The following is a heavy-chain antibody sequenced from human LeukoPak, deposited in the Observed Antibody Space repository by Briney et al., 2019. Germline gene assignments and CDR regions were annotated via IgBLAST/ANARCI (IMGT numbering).Heavy chain of an antibody. CDR2: IYSGGNT. CDR3: ARSGASNKYYYGMDV. CDR1: GFTVSSNY. V-gene: IGHV3-53*01. J-gene: IGHJ6*02. D-gene: IGHD7-27*01. Sequence: GGSLRLSCAASGFTVSSNYMSWVRQAPGKGLEWVSVIYSGGNTYYADSVKGRFTISRDNSKSTLYLQMNSLRAEDTAVYYCARSGASNKYYYGMDVWGQGTTVTVSS.